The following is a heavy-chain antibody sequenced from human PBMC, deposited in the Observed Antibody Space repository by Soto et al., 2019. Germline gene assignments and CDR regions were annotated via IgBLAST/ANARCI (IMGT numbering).Heavy chain of an antibody. CDR3: ARGLDYVGFDY. Sequence: SETLSLTCNVSCGSVSSGTYYWSWIRQPPGKGLEWIGYIYYRGSTNYNPSLKSRVTISLDTSRNHFSLKLSSVTAADTAVYYCARGLDYVGFDYWGQGTLVTVSS. CDR2: IYYRGST. J-gene: IGHJ4*02. D-gene: IGHD4-17*01. V-gene: IGHV4-61*03. CDR1: CGSVSSGTYY.